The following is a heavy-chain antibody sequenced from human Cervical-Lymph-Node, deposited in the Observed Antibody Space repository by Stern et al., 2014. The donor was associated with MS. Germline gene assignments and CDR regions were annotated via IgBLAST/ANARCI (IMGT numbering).Heavy chain of an antibody. V-gene: IGHV4-31*03. J-gene: IGHJ6*02. CDR1: DDSISSANYY. CDR2: IDNSGST. Sequence: VQLVESGPGLVKPSPTLSLTCSVSDDSISSANYYWTRIPQHPGKGLEWIGYIDNSGSTYSNPSLKSRLTISVDTSRYQFSLKLSSVTAADAAVYYCARGEMVVLPAAKRFYGMDVWGQGTTVIVSS. CDR3: ARGEMVVLPAAKRFYGMDV. D-gene: IGHD2-2*01.